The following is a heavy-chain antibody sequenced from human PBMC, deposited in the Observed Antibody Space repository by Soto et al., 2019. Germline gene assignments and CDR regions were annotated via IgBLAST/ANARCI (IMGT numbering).Heavy chain of an antibody. J-gene: IGHJ4*02. CDR1: GGTFTSYA. CDR3: AGGRSLLGGSYYFDY. V-gene: IGHV1-69*06. D-gene: IGHD6-19*01. CDR2: IIPIFTTT. Sequence: QEQLVQAGAEVKRPGSSVKVSCKASGGTFTSYAINWVRQAPGQGLEWMGAIIPIFTTTNYAQRFQGRVTITADKSTSTVYMELRSLRSEDTAVYYCAGGRSLLGGSYYFDYWGQGTLVTVSS.